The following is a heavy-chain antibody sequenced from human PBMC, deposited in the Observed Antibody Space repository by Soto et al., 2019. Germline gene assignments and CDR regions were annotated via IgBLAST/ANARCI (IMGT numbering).Heavy chain of an antibody. J-gene: IGHJ4*02. D-gene: IGHD6-6*01. CDR1: GFTFSDYY. CDR2: ISSSSSYT. V-gene: IGHV3-11*06. Sequence: QVQLVESGGGLVKPGGSLRLSCAASGFTFSDYYMSWIRQAPGKGLEWVSYISSSSSYTNYADSVKGRFTISRDNAKNSLYLQMNSLRAEDTAVYYCARVKLVGHYIDYWGQGTLVTVSS. CDR3: ARVKLVGHYIDY.